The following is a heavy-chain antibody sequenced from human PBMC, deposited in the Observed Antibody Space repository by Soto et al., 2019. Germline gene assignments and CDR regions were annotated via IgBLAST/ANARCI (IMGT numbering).Heavy chain of an antibody. D-gene: IGHD1-1*01. V-gene: IGHV4-31*02. Sequence: QVRLQEWGPGLVKPSQTLSLKCSVSGGSITTGGRYWSWIRQLPGKGLEWIGDIYYSGNTYYNASLQSRVTVSAEAAKNQFSLKLSSVTAADTAVYYCAQALVFTGGDGFDIWGQGRLVTVSS. CDR1: GGSITTGGRY. J-gene: IGHJ3*02. CDR3: AQALVFTGGDGFDI. CDR2: IYYSGNT.